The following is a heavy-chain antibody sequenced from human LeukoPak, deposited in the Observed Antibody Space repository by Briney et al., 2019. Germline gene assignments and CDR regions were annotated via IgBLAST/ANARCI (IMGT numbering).Heavy chain of an antibody. CDR3: AKDEDDSSGYYYGFDY. D-gene: IGHD3-22*01. Sequence: GGSLRLSCAASGFTFSSYGMHWVRQAPGKGLEWVAVIWYDGSNKYYADSVKGRFTISRDNSKNTLYLQMNSLRAEDTAVYYCAKDEDDSSGYYYGFDYWGQGTLVTVSS. CDR1: GFTFSSYG. J-gene: IGHJ4*02. V-gene: IGHV3-33*06. CDR2: IWYDGSNK.